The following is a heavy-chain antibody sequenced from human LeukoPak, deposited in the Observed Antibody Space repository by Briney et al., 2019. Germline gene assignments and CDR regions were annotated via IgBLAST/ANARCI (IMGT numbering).Heavy chain of an antibody. V-gene: IGHV4-59*01. CDR2: IYYSGST. Sequence: PSETLSLTRTVSGGSISSYYWSWIRQPPGKGLEWIGYIYYSGSTNYKPSLKSRVTISVDTSKNQFSLRLTSVTAADTAVYYCVRTNPWDLTYYFDYWGQGTLVTVSS. CDR3: VRTNPWDLTYYFDY. J-gene: IGHJ4*02. D-gene: IGHD1-14*01. CDR1: GGSISSYY.